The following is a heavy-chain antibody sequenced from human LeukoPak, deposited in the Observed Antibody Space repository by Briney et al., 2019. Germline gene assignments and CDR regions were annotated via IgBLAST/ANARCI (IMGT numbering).Heavy chain of an antibody. V-gene: IGHV4-59*01. D-gene: IGHD3-10*01. Sequence: SETLSLTRTVSGDSMTSDYWTWVRQPPGKGLEWLGYVYHRGTSFYNPALKSRLTISIDTSKKQFSLNVISVTTADTALYFCARDRGIGYGPSDLDSWGPGVLVTVSS. J-gene: IGHJ4*02. CDR1: GDSMTSDY. CDR2: VYHRGTS. CDR3: ARDRGIGYGPSDLDS.